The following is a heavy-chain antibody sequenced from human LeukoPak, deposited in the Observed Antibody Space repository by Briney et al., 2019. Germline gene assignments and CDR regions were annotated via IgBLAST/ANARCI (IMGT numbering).Heavy chain of an antibody. CDR2: IYHSGST. CDR1: GGSISSGGYS. CDR3: ARNYYYGSGSLFDY. J-gene: IGHJ4*02. Sequence: SETLSLTCAVSGGSISSGGYSWGWIRQPPGKGLEWIGYIYHSGSTYYNPSLKSRVTISVDRSKNQFSLKLSSVTAADTAVYYCARNYYYGSGSLFDYWGQGTLVTVSS. D-gene: IGHD3-10*01. V-gene: IGHV4-30-2*01.